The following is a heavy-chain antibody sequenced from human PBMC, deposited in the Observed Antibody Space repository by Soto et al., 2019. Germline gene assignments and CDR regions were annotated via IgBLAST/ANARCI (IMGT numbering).Heavy chain of an antibody. CDR3: ARDGSHYDVDY. Sequence: LVESGGGVAQPGRSLRLSCATSGFSFVPSGMHWVRRAPGKGLEGVAIIWNDGSTTYYADSVKDRFAISRDNSKNTVSLQMNSQRDEDTAVYYCARDGSHYDVDYWGQGTLVTVYS. CDR2: IWNDGSTT. CDR1: GFSFVPSG. D-gene: IGHD4-4*01. J-gene: IGHJ4*02. V-gene: IGHV3-33*01.